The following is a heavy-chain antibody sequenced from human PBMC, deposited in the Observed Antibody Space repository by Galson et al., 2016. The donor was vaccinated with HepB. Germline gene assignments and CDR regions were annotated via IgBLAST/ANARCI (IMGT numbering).Heavy chain of an antibody. Sequence: SLRLSCAASGVSVSINYMTWVRQAPGKGLEWVAMIFGSDTTYYADSVKGRFTFSRDSSKNTLSLQMNNLRVEDTGIYYCARSPVYSSPSPYDFNYGLDVWGRGTTVTVSS. CDR1: GVSVSINY. CDR3: ARSPVYSSPSPYDFNYGLDV. D-gene: IGHD6-6*01. CDR2: IFGSDTT. J-gene: IGHJ6*02. V-gene: IGHV3-66*01.